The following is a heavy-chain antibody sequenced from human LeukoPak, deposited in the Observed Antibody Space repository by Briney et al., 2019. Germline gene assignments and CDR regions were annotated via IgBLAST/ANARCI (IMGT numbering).Heavy chain of an antibody. V-gene: IGHV4-59*01. CDR1: GRPMEIYC. J-gene: IGHJ3*02. CDR3: ARVKDDNNYDRAFDI. Sequence: SETLALTHTVTGRPMEIYCESGIREPRGKRQEKIGYVYYDGNNDYNPALKSRVTTSIDTSKKQFSLKLTSVTAADTAVYYCARVKDDNNYDRAFDIWGQGTMVTVSS. CDR2: VYYDGNN. D-gene: IGHD5-24*01.